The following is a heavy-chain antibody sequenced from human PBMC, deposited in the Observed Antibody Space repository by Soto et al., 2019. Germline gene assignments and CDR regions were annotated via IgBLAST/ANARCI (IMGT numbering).Heavy chain of an antibody. V-gene: IGHV1-69*08. Sequence: GASVKVSCKASGGTFSSYTISWVRQAPGQGLEWMGRIIPILGTANYTQKFQGRVTITADKSTSTAYMELSSLRSEDTAVYYCATPLSRYSSGWYYFDYWRQGTLVPVSS. D-gene: IGHD6-19*01. CDR2: IIPILGTA. CDR3: ATPLSRYSSGWYYFDY. J-gene: IGHJ4*02. CDR1: GGTFSSYT.